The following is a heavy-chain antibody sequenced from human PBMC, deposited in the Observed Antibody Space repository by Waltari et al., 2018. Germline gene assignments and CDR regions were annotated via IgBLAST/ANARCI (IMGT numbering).Heavy chain of an antibody. CDR2: IYDSGST. CDR1: GGSISSPY. CDR3: ARVLRFLEWSFDP. D-gene: IGHD3-3*01. J-gene: IGHJ5*02. V-gene: IGHV4-59*11. Sequence: QVQLQESGPGLVKPSATLSLTCTVPGGSISSPYWSWIRQHPGKGLEWIGYIYDSGSTNYNPSLKSRVTISVDTSKNQFSLKLSSVTAADTAVYYCARVLRFLEWSFDPWCQGTLVTVSS.